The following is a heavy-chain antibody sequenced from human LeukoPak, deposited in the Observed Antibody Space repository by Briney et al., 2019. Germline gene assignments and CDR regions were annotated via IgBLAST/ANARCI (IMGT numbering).Heavy chain of an antibody. Sequence: GRSLRLSCAASGFTFDDYAMPWVRQAPGKGLEWVSYISSRSNTIYYADSVKGRFTISRDNAKNSLYLQMNSLRDEDTAVYYCARGPGANYYDSSDAFDIWGQGTMVTVSS. CDR3: ARGPGANYYDSSDAFDI. D-gene: IGHD3-22*01. CDR1: GFTFDDYA. J-gene: IGHJ3*02. CDR2: ISSRSNTI. V-gene: IGHV3-48*02.